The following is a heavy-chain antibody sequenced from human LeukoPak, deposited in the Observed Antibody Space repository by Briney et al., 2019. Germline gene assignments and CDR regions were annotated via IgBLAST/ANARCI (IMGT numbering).Heavy chain of an antibody. CDR1: GFTFTSYS. Sequence: GGSLRLSCAASGFTFTSYSMSWVREAPGKGLEWVSGTSDRGDYTYYADSVKGRFTISRDSSKNTLFLQMNSLRAEDTALYFCARKAQYNGHYPLDYWGQGTLVTVSS. J-gene: IGHJ4*02. CDR2: TSDRGDYT. CDR3: ARKAQYNGHYPLDY. V-gene: IGHV3-23*01. D-gene: IGHD1-7*01.